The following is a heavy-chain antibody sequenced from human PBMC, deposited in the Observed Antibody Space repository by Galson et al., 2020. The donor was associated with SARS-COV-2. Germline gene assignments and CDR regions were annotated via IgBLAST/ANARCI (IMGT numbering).Heavy chain of an antibody. J-gene: IGHJ4*02. V-gene: IGHV3-49*03. CDR3: TSGLTGRSPLWFRELPLGY. CDR1: GFTFGDYA. D-gene: IGHD3-10*01. CDR2: IRSKAYGGTT. Sequence: GESLKISCTASGFTFGDYAMSWFRQAPGKGLEWVGFIRSKAYGGTTEYAASVKGRFTISRDDSKSIAYLQMNSLKTEDTAVYYCTSGLTGRSPLWFRELPLGYWGQGTLVTVSS.